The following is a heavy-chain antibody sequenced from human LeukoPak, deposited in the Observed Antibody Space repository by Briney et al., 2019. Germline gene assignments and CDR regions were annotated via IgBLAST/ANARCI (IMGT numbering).Heavy chain of an antibody. V-gene: IGHV3-15*01. CDR2: IRSKTDGGTT. D-gene: IGHD2-2*01. CDR3: AHGSMYQLDY. J-gene: IGHJ4*02. Sequence: GGSLRLSCAASGFTFSNAWMSWVRQAPGKGLEWVGRIRSKTDGGTTDYAAPVKGRFTISRDDSKNTLYLQMNSLRAEDTAVYYCAHGSMYQLDYWGQGTLVTVSS. CDR1: GFTFSNAW.